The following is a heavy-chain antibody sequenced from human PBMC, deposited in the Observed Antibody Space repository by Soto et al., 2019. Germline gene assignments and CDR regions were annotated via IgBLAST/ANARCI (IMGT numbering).Heavy chain of an antibody. CDR3: ARQNPNNWNYPRAFDI. V-gene: IGHV5-51*01. J-gene: IGHJ3*02. CDR1: GYSFTSYC. D-gene: IGHD1-7*01. CDR2: IYPGDSDT. Sequence: PGESLKISCEVYGYSFTSYCIGWVRQMPGKGLEWMGIIYPGDSDTRYSPSFQGQVTISADKSISTAYLQWSSLKASDTAMYYCARQNPNNWNYPRAFDIWGQGTMVTVSS.